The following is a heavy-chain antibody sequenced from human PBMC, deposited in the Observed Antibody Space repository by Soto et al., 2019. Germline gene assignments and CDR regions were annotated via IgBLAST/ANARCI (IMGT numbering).Heavy chain of an antibody. D-gene: IGHD2-2*01. CDR1: GGSFSGYY. CDR2: TNQSGST. V-gene: IGHV4-34*01. J-gene: IGHJ1*01. CDR3: ARARYCTSSSCPGYFQY. Sequence: SETLSLTCAVYGGSFSGYYWSWIRQPPGKGLEWIGETNQSGSTNYNPSLKSRVTISVATSKNQFSLKLSPVTAPDTAVYYCARARYCTSSSCPGYFQYWGQGTLVTVSS.